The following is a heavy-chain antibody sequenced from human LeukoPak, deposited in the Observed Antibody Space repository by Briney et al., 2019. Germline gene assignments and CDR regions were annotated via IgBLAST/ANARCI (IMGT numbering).Heavy chain of an antibody. J-gene: IGHJ6*03. CDR3: ARHSLESGYYYMDV. CDR2: INHSGST. V-gene: IGHV4-34*01. D-gene: IGHD2-21*01. CDR1: GGSFSGYY. Sequence: PSETLSLTCAVYGGSFSGYYWSWIRQPPGKGLEWIGEINHSGSTNYNPSLKSRVTISVDTSKNQFSLKLSSVTAADTAVYYCARHSLESGYYYMDVWGKGTTVTVSS.